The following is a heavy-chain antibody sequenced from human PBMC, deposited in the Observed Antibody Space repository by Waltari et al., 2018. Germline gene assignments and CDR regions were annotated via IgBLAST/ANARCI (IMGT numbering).Heavy chain of an antibody. CDR1: GYIFPDYD. D-gene: IGHD3-3*01. J-gene: IGHJ4*02. Sequence: QVQLVQSGPEVKQPGASVKVSCEAPGYIFPDYDINWVRQAPGQGFEWMGWMNPNSGNTGYAQKFQGRVTMTMNTPTSRAYIELRDLRSDDTAVYYCTRRREFFGPDYWGQGSLVTVSA. CDR3: TRRREFFGPDY. V-gene: IGHV1-8*01. CDR2: MNPNSGNT.